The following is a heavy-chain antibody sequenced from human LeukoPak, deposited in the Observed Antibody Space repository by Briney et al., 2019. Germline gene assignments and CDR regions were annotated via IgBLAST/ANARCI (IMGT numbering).Heavy chain of an antibody. CDR3: ASQAYSGYDYTLFYFDY. CDR1: GFTFSDYY. V-gene: IGHV3-11*06. J-gene: IGHJ4*02. Sequence: GGSLRLSCAASGFTFSDYYMSWIRLAPGKGLEWVSYISSSSSYTNYADSVKGRFTISRDNAKNSLYLPMNSLRAEDTAVYYCASQAYSGYDYTLFYFDYWGQGTLVTVYS. D-gene: IGHD5-12*01. CDR2: ISSSSSYT.